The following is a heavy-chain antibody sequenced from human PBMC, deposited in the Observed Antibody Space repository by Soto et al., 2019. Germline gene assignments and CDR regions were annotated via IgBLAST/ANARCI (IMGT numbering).Heavy chain of an antibody. Sequence: GGSLRLSCAASGFTFSSNAMHWVRQAPGKGLEWVAFISYDGSNKYYADSVRGRFTISRDNSKNTLYLQMNSPRPEDRAVYYCAKGYCSSTSCFYGMDVWGQGTTVTVSS. D-gene: IGHD2-2*01. CDR1: GFTFSSNA. CDR2: ISYDGSNK. CDR3: AKGYCSSTSCFYGMDV. V-gene: IGHV3-30-3*01. J-gene: IGHJ6*02.